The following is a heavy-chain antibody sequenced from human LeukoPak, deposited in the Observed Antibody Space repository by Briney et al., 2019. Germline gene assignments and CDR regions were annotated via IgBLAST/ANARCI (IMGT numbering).Heavy chain of an antibody. CDR1: GFTFGSYG. CDR3: ARAKPKNMVRGLIMRRESRYYFDY. Sequence: GGSLRLSCAASGFTFGSYGMHWVRQAPGKGLEWVTFIRSDGSNKYYADSVKGRFTISRDNSKNTLYLQMNTLIADDTAVYYCARAKPKNMVRGLIMRRESRYYFDYWGQGTLVTVSS. V-gene: IGHV3-30*02. J-gene: IGHJ4*02. CDR2: IRSDGSNK. D-gene: IGHD3-10*01.